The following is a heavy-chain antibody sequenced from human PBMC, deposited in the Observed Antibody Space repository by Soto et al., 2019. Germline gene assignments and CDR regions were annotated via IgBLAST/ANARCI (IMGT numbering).Heavy chain of an antibody. CDR2: IWYDGSNK. J-gene: IGHJ6*02. D-gene: IGHD3-22*01. V-gene: IGHV3-33*01. CDR1: GFTFSSYG. CDR3: ARDHDSGPDYYYGMDV. Sequence: WGSLRLSCAASGFTFSSYGMHWVRQAPGKGLEWVAVIWYDGSNKYYADSVKGRFTISRDNSKNTLYLQMNSLRAEDTAVYYCARDHDSGPDYYYGMDVWGQGTTVTVSS.